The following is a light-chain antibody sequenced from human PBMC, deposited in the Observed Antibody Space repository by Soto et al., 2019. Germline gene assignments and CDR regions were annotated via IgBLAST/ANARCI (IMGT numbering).Light chain of an antibody. J-gene: IGKJ1*01. CDR2: GAS. CDR1: QSVTSK. Sequence: EIEMTQSPGTLSVSPGERATLSCRASQSVTSKLAWYQQKPGQAPRLLIHGASTRATGIPARFSGSGSGTEFTLTISSLQSEDFAVYYCQQYNIWPRTFGQGTKVDIK. CDR3: QQYNIWPRT. V-gene: IGKV3-15*01.